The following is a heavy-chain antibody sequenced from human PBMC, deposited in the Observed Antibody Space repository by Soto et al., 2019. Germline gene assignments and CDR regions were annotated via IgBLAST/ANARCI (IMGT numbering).Heavy chain of an antibody. V-gene: IGHV1-18*01. CDR3: ARGKYQPLLYEGHYFDY. D-gene: IGHD2-2*01. J-gene: IGHJ4*02. CDR2: ISAYNGNT. Sequence: QVQLVQSGAEVKKPGASVKVSCKASGYPFPSYGISWVRQAPGQGLEWMGWISAYNGNTNYAQKLQGRVTMTTDTPTSTAYMELRSLRSDDTAVYYCARGKYQPLLYEGHYFDYWGQGTLVTVSS. CDR1: GYPFPSYG.